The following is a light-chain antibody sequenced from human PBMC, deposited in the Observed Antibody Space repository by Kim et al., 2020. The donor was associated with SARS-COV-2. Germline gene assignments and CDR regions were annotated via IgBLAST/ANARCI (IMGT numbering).Light chain of an antibody. Sequence: GDRVTITCRASQSVDGWLAWYQQKPGKAPRVLIYQASKLATGVPSRFSGSGSETDFTLTVSNLQPDDSAVYYCKQYETYWTFGPGTKVDIK. J-gene: IGKJ1*01. CDR1: QSVDGW. CDR3: KQYETYWT. V-gene: IGKV1-5*03. CDR2: QAS.